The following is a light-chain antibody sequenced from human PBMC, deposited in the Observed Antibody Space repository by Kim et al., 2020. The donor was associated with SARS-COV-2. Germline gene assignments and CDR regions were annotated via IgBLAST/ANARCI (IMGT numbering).Light chain of an antibody. CDR3: NSRDSSINSYV. V-gene: IGLV3-19*01. J-gene: IGLJ1*01. CDR2: GKN. Sequence: SSELTQDPAVSVALGQTVRITCQGDSLRRSYASWYQQKPGQAPVLVMYGKNNRPSGVPDRFSCSSSGNTTSLTITGAQAEDEADYYCNSRDSSINSYVFGTGTKVTVL. CDR1: SLRRSY.